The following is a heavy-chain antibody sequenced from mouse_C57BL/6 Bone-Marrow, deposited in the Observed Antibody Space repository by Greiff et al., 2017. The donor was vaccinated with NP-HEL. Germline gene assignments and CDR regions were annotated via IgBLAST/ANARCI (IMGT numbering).Heavy chain of an antibody. CDR3: AGDYDDAWFAY. V-gene: IGHV1-26*01. CDR2: INPNNGGT. D-gene: IGHD2-4*01. J-gene: IGHJ3*01. CDR1: GYTFTDYY. Sequence: VQLQQSGPELVKPGASVKISCKASGYTFTDYYMNWVKQSHGKSLEWIGDINPNNGGTSYNQKFKGKATLTVDKSSSTAYMELRSLTSEDSAVYYCAGDYDDAWFAYWGQGTLVTVSA.